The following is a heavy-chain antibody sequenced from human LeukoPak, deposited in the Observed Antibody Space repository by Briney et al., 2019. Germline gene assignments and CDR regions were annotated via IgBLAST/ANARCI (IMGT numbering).Heavy chain of an antibody. J-gene: IGHJ4*02. CDR2: IYTSGGT. CDR3: ARDQKGPFDY. CDR1: GGSISSGSYY. V-gene: IGHV4-61*02. Sequence: SQTLSLTCTVSGGSISSGSYYWSWIRQPAGKGLEWIGRIYTSGGTNYNPSLKSRVTISVDTSKNQFSLKLSSVTAADTAVYYCARDQKGPFDYWGQGTLVTVSS.